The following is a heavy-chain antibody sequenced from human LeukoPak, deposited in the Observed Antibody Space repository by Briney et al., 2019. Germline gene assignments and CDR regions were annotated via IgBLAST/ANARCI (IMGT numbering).Heavy chain of an antibody. CDR3: ARSRGSSGSYPFDY. V-gene: IGHV3-48*01. CDR2: ISSSSSTI. CDR1: GFTFSSYS. Sequence: GGSLRLSCAASGFTFSSYSMNWVRQAPGKGLEGVSYISSSSSTIYYAGSVKGRFTISRDNAKNSLFLQMNSLRAEDTAVYYCARSRGSSGSYPFDYWGQGTLVTVPS. D-gene: IGHD1-26*01. J-gene: IGHJ4*02.